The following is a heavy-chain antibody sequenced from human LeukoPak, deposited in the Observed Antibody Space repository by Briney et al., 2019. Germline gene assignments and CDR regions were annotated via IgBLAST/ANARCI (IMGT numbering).Heavy chain of an antibody. J-gene: IGHJ6*02. CDR1: GGSISSGGYY. V-gene: IGHV4-31*03. Sequence: KTSETLSLTCTVSGGSISSGGYYWSWIRQHPGKGLEWIGYIYYSGSTYYNPSLKSRVTISVDTSKNQFSLKLSSVTAADTAVYYCAPTGYSGYDRPGGMDVWGQGTTVTVSS. CDR2: IYYSGST. D-gene: IGHD5-12*01. CDR3: APTGYSGYDRPGGMDV.